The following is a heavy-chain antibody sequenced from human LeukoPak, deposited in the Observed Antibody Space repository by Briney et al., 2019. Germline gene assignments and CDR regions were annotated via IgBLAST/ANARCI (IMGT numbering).Heavy chain of an antibody. CDR2: IWYDGSNK. J-gene: IGHJ6*02. D-gene: IGHD3-10*01. CDR1: GFTFSSYG. V-gene: IGHV3-33*01. Sequence: GGSLRLSCAASGFTFSSYGMHWVRQAPGKGLEWVAVIWYDGSNKYYADSVKGRFTISRDNSKNTLYLQMNSLRAEDTAVYYCAREAQGWFGELLKHGMDVWGQGTTVTVSS. CDR3: AREAQGWFGELLKHGMDV.